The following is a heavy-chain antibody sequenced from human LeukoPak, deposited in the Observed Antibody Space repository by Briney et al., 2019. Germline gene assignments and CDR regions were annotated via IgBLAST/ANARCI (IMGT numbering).Heavy chain of an antibody. J-gene: IGHJ6*03. D-gene: IGHD5-12*01. CDR2: IFYSGST. CDR3: ARVSSVWIKDYYYYMDV. V-gene: IGHV4-59*12. Sequence: SETLSLTCAVSGGSISTYCWSWIRQPPGKGLEWIGYIFYSGSTNYNPSLKSRVTISVDTSKNQFSLKLSSVTAADTAVYYCARVSSVWIKDYYYYMDVWGKGTTVTVSS. CDR1: GGSISTYC.